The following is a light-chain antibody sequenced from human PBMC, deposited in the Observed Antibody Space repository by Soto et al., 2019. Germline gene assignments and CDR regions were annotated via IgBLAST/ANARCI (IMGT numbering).Light chain of an antibody. V-gene: IGKV3-20*01. CDR3: QEYGSSRT. J-gene: IGKJ1*01. CDR1: RSVSSSY. Sequence: EIVLTQSPGTLSLSPGERATLSCRASRSVSSSYLAWYQQKPAQAPRLLIYGASSRATGIPIRFSGSGSGTDFTLTISRLEPEDFAVYYCQEYGSSRTFGQGTKVEIK. CDR2: GAS.